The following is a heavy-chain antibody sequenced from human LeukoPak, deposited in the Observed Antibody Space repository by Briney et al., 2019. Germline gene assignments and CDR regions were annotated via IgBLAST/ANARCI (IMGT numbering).Heavy chain of an antibody. CDR3: ARERTVWVTNHAFDI. D-gene: IGHD4-17*01. CDR2: ISSSSSYI. J-gene: IGHJ3*02. CDR1: GSTFSSYS. Sequence: GGSLRLSCAASGSTFSSYSMNWVRQAPGKGLEWVSSISSSSSYIYYADSVKGRFTISRDNAKNSLYLQMNSLRAEDTAVYYCARERTVWVTNHAFDIWGQGTMVTVSS. V-gene: IGHV3-21*01.